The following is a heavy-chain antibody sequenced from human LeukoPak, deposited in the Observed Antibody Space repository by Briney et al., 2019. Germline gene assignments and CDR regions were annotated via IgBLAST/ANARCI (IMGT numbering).Heavy chain of an antibody. V-gene: IGHV6-1*01. J-gene: IGHJ6*02. Sequence: SQTLSLTCAFSGDSVSSNSGTWNWIRQSPSRGLEWLGRTYYRSKWYNDYAVSVQSRITINPDTSKNHFSLQLSSVTPEDTAVYFCARGKSKRLDVWGQGTTVTVSS. CDR1: GDSVSSNSGT. CDR2: TYYRSKWYN. D-gene: IGHD5/OR15-5a*01. CDR3: ARGKSKRLDV.